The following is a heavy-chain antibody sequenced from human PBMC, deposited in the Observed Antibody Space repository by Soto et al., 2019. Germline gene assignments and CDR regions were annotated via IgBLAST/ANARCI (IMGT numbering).Heavy chain of an antibody. CDR1: GGSISSYY. D-gene: IGHD1-1*01. V-gene: IGHV4-59*08. CDR3: ARHYPIGNNWNYFDY. Sequence: SETLSLTCSVSGGSISSYYWGWIRQPPGKGLEWIGYISYTGSTDYSPSLKSRVTISVDTSKNQFSLKVRSVTAADTAIYFCARHYPIGNNWNYFDYWGQGTLVTVSS. J-gene: IGHJ4*02. CDR2: ISYTGST.